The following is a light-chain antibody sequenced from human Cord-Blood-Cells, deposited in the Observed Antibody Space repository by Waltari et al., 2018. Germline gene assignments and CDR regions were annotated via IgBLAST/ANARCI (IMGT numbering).Light chain of an antibody. CDR1: QSVSSN. V-gene: IGKV3-15*01. CDR2: GAS. J-gene: IGKJ1*01. CDR3: QQYNNLWT. Sequence: EIVMTQSPATLSVSPGERATLSCRASQSVSSNLAWYQQKPGQAPRLLNYGASTRATGIPARFSGGGSETEFTLTISSLRSEDFAVYYCQQYNNLWTFGQGTKVEIK.